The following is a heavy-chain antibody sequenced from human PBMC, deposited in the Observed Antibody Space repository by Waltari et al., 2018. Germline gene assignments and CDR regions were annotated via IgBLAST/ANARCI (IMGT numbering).Heavy chain of an antibody. J-gene: IGHJ3*02. Sequence: QLQLQESCTGLVKPSETLCLTCTVSGVSISSSSYDWGWTRQPPGKGLECIGSIYYSGSTYYNPSLKSRVTISVDTSKNQFSLKLSSVTAADTAVYYCARRGATLAAFDIWGQGTMVTVSS. CDR2: IYYSGST. D-gene: IGHD5-12*01. CDR1: GVSISSSSYD. CDR3: ARRGATLAAFDI. V-gene: IGHV4-39*07.